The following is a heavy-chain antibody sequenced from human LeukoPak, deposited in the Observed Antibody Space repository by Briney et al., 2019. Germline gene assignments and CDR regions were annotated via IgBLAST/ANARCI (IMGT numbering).Heavy chain of an antibody. D-gene: IGHD1-26*01. J-gene: IGHJ4*02. CDR2: IIPIFGIA. Sequence: SVKASCKASGGTFSSYAISWVRQAPGQGLEWMGRIIPIFGIANYAQKFQGRVTITADKSTSTAYMELSSLRSEDTAVYYCARGILPFVGATPLGFDYWGQGTLVTVSS. V-gene: IGHV1-69*04. CDR3: ARGILPFVGATPLGFDY. CDR1: GGTFSSYA.